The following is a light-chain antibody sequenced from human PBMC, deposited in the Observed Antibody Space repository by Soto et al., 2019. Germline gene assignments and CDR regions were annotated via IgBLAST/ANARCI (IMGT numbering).Light chain of an antibody. CDR1: QSVSSN. Sequence: EIVMTQSPATLSVSPGERATLSCRASQSVSSNLAWYQQKPGQAPRLLIYGASTRATGIPARFSGSGSGTEFTLTISSLQSEDFAVYYCQKYNNWPFTFGPGTIVDIK. CDR3: QKYNNWPFT. J-gene: IGKJ3*01. CDR2: GAS. V-gene: IGKV3-15*01.